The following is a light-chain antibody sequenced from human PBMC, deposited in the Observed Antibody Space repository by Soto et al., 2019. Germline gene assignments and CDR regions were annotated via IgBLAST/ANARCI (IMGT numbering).Light chain of an antibody. V-gene: IGKV3-15*01. J-gene: IGKJ2*01. CDR2: RAS. CDR3: QQYENWPTYN. CDR1: QSIGPN. Sequence: TQSPDTLSASLGEIVTLSCKASQSIGPNLAWYQQRPGQAPRLLIHRASMRATGVPARFIGRGFGTEFTLTITNLQSEDFAVYICQQYENWPTYNFGQGTKLDI.